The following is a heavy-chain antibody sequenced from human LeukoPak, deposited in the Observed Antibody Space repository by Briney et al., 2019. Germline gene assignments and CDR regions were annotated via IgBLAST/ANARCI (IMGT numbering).Heavy chain of an antibody. J-gene: IGHJ4*02. D-gene: IGHD6-13*01. CDR2: ISYDGSNK. CDR1: GFTFSNYG. Sequence: PGGSLRLSCAASGFTFSNYGMHWVRQAPGKGLEWVAVISYDGSNKYYADSVKGRFTISRDNSKNTLYLQMNSLRAEDTAVYYCAKDFPAAAGLGIDYWGQGTLVTVSS. CDR3: AKDFPAAAGLGIDY. V-gene: IGHV3-30*18.